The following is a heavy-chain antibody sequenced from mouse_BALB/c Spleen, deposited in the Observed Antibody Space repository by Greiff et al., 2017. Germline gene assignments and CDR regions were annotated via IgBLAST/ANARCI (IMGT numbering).Heavy chain of an antibody. CDR1: GFSLTSYG. J-gene: IGHJ4*01. Sequence: VQLQQSGPSLVQPSQSLSITCTVSGFSLTSYGVHWVRQSPGKGLEWLGVIWSGGSTDYNAAFISRLSISKDNSKSQVFFKMNSLQADDTAIYYCARATVVARDAMDYWGQGTSVTVSS. CDR2: IWSGGST. CDR3: ARATVVARDAMDY. D-gene: IGHD1-1*01. V-gene: IGHV2-4-1*01.